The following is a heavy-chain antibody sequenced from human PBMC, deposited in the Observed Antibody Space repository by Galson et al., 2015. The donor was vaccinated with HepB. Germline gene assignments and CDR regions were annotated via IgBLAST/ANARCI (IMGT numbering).Heavy chain of an antibody. D-gene: IGHD6-13*01. CDR1: GFTFSSYS. V-gene: IGHV3-21*01. J-gene: IGHJ4*02. CDR2: ISSSSSYI. Sequence: SLRLSCAASGFTFSSYSMNWVRQAPGKGLEWVSSISSSSSYIYYADSVRGRFTISRDNAKNSLYLQMNSLRAEDTAVYYCARDGESAAGTTFDYWGQGTLVTVSS. CDR3: ARDGESAAGTTFDY.